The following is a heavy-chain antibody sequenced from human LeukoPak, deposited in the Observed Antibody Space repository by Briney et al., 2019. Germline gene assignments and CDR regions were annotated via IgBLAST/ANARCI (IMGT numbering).Heavy chain of an antibody. D-gene: IGHD6-13*01. CDR3: ARDIAAAGLFFDY. V-gene: IGHV3-7*01. J-gene: IGHJ4*02. CDR2: MKYDGSEK. Sequence: PGGSLRLSCAASGFTFSSYWMSWVRQAPGKGLEWVANMKYDGSEKDYVDSVKGRFTISRDNDKNSLYLQMNSLRAEDTAVYYCARDIAAAGLFFDYWGQGTLVTVSS. CDR1: GFTFSSYW.